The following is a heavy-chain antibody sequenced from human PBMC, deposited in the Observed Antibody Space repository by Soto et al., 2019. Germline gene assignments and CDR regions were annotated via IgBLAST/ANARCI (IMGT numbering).Heavy chain of an antibody. CDR2: IYYSGTN. CDR1: GGSISSGDYY. D-gene: IGHD5-12*01. CDR3: ARGSDIVATITPYFDY. Sequence: QVQLQESGPGLVKPSQTLSLTCTVSGGSISSGDYYWSWIRQPPGKGLEWIGYIYYSGTNNYNPSLKSRVTISVDTSKNQFSLKLSSVTAADPAVYYCARGSDIVATITPYFDYWGQGTLVTVSS. V-gene: IGHV4-30-4*01. J-gene: IGHJ4*02.